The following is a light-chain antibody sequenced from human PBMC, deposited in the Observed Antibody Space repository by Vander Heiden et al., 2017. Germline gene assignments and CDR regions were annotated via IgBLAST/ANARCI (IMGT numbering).Light chain of an antibody. J-gene: IGKJ4*01. V-gene: IGKV1-9*01. Sequence: DIQLTQSPSFLSASVGDRVTLTCRASQGSSSYLDWFQHKPGKAPKLLIYAASTLQGGLPSRFSGSGSGTEFTLTISSLQPEDFATYYCQQLKSYPLTFGGGTKVEIK. CDR2: AAS. CDR1: QGSSSY. CDR3: QQLKSYPLT.